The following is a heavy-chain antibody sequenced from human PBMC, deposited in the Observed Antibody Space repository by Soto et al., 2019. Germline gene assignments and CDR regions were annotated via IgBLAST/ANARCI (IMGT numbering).Heavy chain of an antibody. CDR2: IIPIFGTA. J-gene: IGHJ6*02. Sequence: QVQLVQSGAEVKKPGSSVKVSCKASGGTFSSYAISWVRQAPGQGLEWMGGIIPIFGTANYAQKFQGRVTITADKSTSTAYMELSSLRSEDTAVYYCARDKVLGDYYDSSGYYYYYGMDVCGQGTTVTVSS. CDR3: ARDKVLGDYYDSSGYYYYYGMDV. CDR1: GGTFSSYA. D-gene: IGHD3-22*01. V-gene: IGHV1-69*06.